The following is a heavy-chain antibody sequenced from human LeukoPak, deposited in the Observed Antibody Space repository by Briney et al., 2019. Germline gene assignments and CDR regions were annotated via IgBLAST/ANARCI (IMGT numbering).Heavy chain of an antibody. CDR2: FNPNSGDT. D-gene: IGHD2-15*01. Sequence: ASVRVSCKASGYTFSAYYMHWVRQAPGQGLEWMGWFNPNSGDTNYAQKFQGRVTMTRDTSISTAYMELSGLRSDDTAVYYCARALCSGGSCYVFDSWGQGTLVTVSS. V-gene: IGHV1-2*02. CDR1: GYTFSAYY. CDR3: ARALCSGGSCYVFDS. J-gene: IGHJ4*02.